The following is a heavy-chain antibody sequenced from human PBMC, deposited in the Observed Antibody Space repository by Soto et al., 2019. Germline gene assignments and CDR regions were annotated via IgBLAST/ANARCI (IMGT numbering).Heavy chain of an antibody. Sequence: EVQLVESGGGLVKPGGSLRLSCAGSGFTFSNAWMSWVRRAPGKGLEWVGRIKSDAYAGAIVYAAPVIVRFTISSAELKHMLFLQTDDLAAYDTAVYSCRTSNCRLDPPQNAFGGQGTAVIVSS. V-gene: IGHV3-15*01. J-gene: IGHJ4*02. CDR3: RTSNCRLDPPQNAF. D-gene: IGHD7-27*01. CDR2: IKSDAYAGAI. CDR1: GFTFSNAW.